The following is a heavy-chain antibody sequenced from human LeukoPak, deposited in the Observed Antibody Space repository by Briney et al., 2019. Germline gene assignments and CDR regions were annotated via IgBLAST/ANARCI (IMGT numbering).Heavy chain of an antibody. CDR3: AKDHLAVAGTAMRFEY. CDR1: GFKFDDYG. CDR2: INWNGDSR. J-gene: IGHJ4*02. D-gene: IGHD6-19*01. V-gene: IGHV3-20*04. Sequence: GGSLRLSCTASGFKFDDYGMTWVRQAPGKGLEWVSDINWNGDSRGYAHSVRGRFTIYRDNAKNSLYLQMNSLRAEDTALYYCAKDHLAVAGTAMRFEYWGQGTLVTVSS.